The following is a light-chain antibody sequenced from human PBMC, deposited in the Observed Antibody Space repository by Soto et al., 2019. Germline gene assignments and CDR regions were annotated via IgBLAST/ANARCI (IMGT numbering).Light chain of an antibody. Sequence: EIRMTDAPCTLVDLGGRRVTKTKRASQGISTWLAWYQKKPEKAPKTLIFDAYNLQSGVPSRFSGRRTGTDFTGTRTSVQSEDFATNYGHPYKGDPLIFGGGTKVDIK. CDR1: QGISTW. CDR3: HPYKGDPLI. J-gene: IGKJ4*01. CDR2: DAY. V-gene: IGKV1D-16*01.